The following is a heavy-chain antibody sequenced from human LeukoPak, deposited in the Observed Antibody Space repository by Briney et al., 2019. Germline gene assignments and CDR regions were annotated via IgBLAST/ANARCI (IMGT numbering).Heavy chain of an antibody. CDR2: IYYSGST. V-gene: IGHV4-59*01. Sequence: SETLSLTCTVSGGSISSYYWSWIRQPPGKGLEWIGYIYYSGSTNYNPSLKSRVTISVDTSKNQFSLKLSSVTAADTAVYYCARDLRGSSCGWFDPWGQGTLVTVSS. CDR3: ARDLRGSSCGWFDP. CDR1: GGSISSYY. J-gene: IGHJ5*02. D-gene: IGHD6-13*01.